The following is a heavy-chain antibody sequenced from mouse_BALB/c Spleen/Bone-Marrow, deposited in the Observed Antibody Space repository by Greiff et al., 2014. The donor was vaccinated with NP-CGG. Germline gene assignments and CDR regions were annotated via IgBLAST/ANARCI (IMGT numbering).Heavy chain of an antibody. V-gene: IGHV5-6*01. J-gene: IGHJ4*01. CDR3: KSRGRYDERTDMDD. Sequence: EVHLVESGGDLVKPGGSLKLSCAASGFNFSTYGMSWVRQTPDKRLEWVGTINSGGSYTYYQDSVMGRFTISRDNAKNTLYLQMTSLRSEDSAVYYCKSRGRYDERTDMDDWGHGTSVTVSS. CDR1: GFNFSTYG. D-gene: IGHD2-14*01. CDR2: INSGGSYT.